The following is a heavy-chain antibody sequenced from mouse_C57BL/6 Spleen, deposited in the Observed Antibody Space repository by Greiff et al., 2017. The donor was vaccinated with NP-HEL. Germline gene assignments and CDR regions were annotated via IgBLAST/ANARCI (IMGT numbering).Heavy chain of an antibody. CDR3: AKSNWDLYYYAMDY. CDR2: IWRGGST. Sequence: VQGVESGPGLVQPSQSLSITCTVSGFSLTSYGVHWVRQSPGKGLEWLGVIWRGGSTDYNAAFMSRLSITKDNSKSQVFFKMNSLQADDTAIYYCAKSNWDLYYYAMDYWGQGTSVTVSS. V-gene: IGHV2-5*01. CDR1: GFSLTSYG. J-gene: IGHJ4*01. D-gene: IGHD4-1*01.